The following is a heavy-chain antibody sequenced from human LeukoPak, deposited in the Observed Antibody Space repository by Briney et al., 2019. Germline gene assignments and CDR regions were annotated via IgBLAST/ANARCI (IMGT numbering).Heavy chain of an antibody. CDR3: ARESSSWYSDAFDI. CDR2: ISAYNGNT. V-gene: IGHV1-18*01. D-gene: IGHD6-13*01. J-gene: IGHJ3*02. Sequence: ASVKVSCKASGYTFTSYGISWVRQAPGQGLEWMGWISAYNGNTNYAQKLQGRVTMTTDTSTSTAYMELRSLRSDDTAVYYCARESSSWYSDAFDIWGQGTMVTVSS. CDR1: GYTFTSYG.